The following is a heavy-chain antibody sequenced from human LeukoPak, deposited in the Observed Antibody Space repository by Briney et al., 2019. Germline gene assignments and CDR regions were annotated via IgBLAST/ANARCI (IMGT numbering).Heavy chain of an antibody. CDR3: ATFPTARYCSSTSCQHFDY. J-gene: IGHJ4*02. D-gene: IGHD2-2*01. V-gene: IGHV3-11*01. CDR1: GFTLSDYY. CDR2: ISSSGSTI. Sequence: PGGSLRLSCAASGFTLSDYYMSWIRQAPGKGLEWVSYISSSGSTIYYADSVKGRFTISRDNAKNSLYLQMNSLRAEDTAVYYCATFPTARYCSSTSCQHFDYWGQGTLVTVSS.